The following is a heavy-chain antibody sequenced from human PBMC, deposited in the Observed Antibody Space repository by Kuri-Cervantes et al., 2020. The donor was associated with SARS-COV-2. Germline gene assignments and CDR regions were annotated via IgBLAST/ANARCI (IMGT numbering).Heavy chain of an antibody. CDR3: ARETVVVPAALDV. Sequence: SETLSLTCTVSGGSISSGGYYWSWIRQHPGMGLEWIGYIYYSGSTYYNPSLKSRVTISVDTSKNQFSLKLSSVTAADTAVYYCARETVVVPAALDVWGKGTTVTVSS. J-gene: IGHJ6*04. CDR2: IYYSGST. CDR1: GGSISSGGYY. V-gene: IGHV4-31*02. D-gene: IGHD2-2*01.